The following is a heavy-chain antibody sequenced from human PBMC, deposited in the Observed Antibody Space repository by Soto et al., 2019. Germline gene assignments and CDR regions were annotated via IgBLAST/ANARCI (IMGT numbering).Heavy chain of an antibody. J-gene: IGHJ3*02. Sequence: QVQLVESGGGVVQPGRSLRLSCAASGFTFSSYGMHWVRQAPGKGLEWVAVIWYDGSNKYYADSVKGRFTISRDNSKNTLYLQMNSLRAEDTAVYYCARPNYYGSGSYYSRVDGDDAFDIWGQATMVTVSS. V-gene: IGHV3-33*01. CDR2: IWYDGSNK. CDR3: ARPNYYGSGSYYSRVDGDDAFDI. D-gene: IGHD3-10*01. CDR1: GFTFSSYG.